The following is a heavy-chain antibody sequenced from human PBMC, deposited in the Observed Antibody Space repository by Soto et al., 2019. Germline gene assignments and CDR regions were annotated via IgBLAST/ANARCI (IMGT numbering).Heavy chain of an antibody. V-gene: IGHV4-59*01. J-gene: IGHJ4*02. Sequence: SETLSLTCTVSGGSISSYYWSWIRQPPGKGLEWIGYIYYSGSTNYNPSLKSRVTISVDTSKNQFSLKLSSVTAADTAVYYCTRANSGYRNFDYWGQGTLVTVLL. D-gene: IGHD5-12*01. CDR2: IYYSGST. CDR1: GGSISSYY. CDR3: TRANSGYRNFDY.